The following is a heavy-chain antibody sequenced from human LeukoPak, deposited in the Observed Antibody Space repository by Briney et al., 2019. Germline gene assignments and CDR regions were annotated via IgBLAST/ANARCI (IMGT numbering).Heavy chain of an antibody. J-gene: IGHJ4*02. CDR3: AKAAYCSSTSCYFDY. D-gene: IGHD2-2*01. CDR2: ISWNSGSI. V-gene: IGHV3-9*03. CDR1: GFTFDDYA. Sequence: GRSLRLSCAASGFTFDDYAMHWVRQAPGKGLEWVPGISWNSGSIGYADSVKGRFTISRDNAKNSLYLQMNSLRAEDMALYYCAKAAYCSSTSCYFDYWGQGTLVTVSS.